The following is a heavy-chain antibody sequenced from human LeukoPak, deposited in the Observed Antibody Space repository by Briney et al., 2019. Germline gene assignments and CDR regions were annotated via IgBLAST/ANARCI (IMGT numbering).Heavy chain of an antibody. D-gene: IGHD3-10*01. J-gene: IGHJ3*02. CDR3: ARVFRAGGFGAFDI. CDR2: IFHSGST. Sequence: SETLSLTCTVSGGSIRSYYWSWIRQPPGKGLEWIGSIFHSGSTYYNPSLKSRVTISVGTSKNLFSLKLCSVTAADTAVYYCARVFRAGGFGAFDIWGQGTMVTVSS. V-gene: IGHV4-38-2*02. CDR1: GGSIRSYY.